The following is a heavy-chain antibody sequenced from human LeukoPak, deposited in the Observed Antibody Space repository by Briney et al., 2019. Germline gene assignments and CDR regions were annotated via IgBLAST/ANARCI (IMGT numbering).Heavy chain of an antibody. D-gene: IGHD2-2*01. CDR2: INNVASHI. V-gene: IGHV3-21*01. J-gene: IGHJ4*02. Sequence: GGSLRLSCAASGFSISSSAMNWVRQAPGKGLEWVSSINNVASHIYYAGSVRGRFTISRDNAKNSVYLQMNSLRAEDTAVYYCARRAYLAYDYWGQGTLVTVSS. CDR1: GFSISSSA. CDR3: ARRAYLAYDY.